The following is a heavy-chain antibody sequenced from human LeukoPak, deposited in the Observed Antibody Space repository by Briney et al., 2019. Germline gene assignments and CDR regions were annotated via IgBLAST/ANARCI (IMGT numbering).Heavy chain of an antibody. D-gene: IGHD2-2*02. CDR3: ARDGGYCSSTSCYKAPGYYYYYYMDV. J-gene: IGHJ6*03. V-gene: IGHV4-34*12. Sequence: SETLSLTCAVYGGSFSGYYWSWIRQPPGKGLEWIGTIFYDGDTYYSPSLKSRVTVSVDTSKNQFSLKLSSVTAADTAVYYCARDGGYCSSTSCYKAPGYYYYYYMDVWGKGTTVTVSS. CDR2: IFYDGDT. CDR1: GGSFSGYY.